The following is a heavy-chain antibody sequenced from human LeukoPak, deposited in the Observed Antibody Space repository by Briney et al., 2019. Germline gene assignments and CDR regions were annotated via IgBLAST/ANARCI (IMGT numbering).Heavy chain of an antibody. CDR1: GGTFSSYA. J-gene: IGHJ4*02. V-gene: IGHV1-69*04. CDR3: ARDGWFYYDSSDYSGFDY. CDR2: IIPILGIA. Sequence: SVKVSCKASGGTFSSYAISWVRQAPGQGLEWMGRIIPILGIANYAQRFQGRVTITADKSTSTAYMELSSLRSEDTAVYYCARDGWFYYDSSDYSGFDYWGQGTLVTVSS. D-gene: IGHD3-22*01.